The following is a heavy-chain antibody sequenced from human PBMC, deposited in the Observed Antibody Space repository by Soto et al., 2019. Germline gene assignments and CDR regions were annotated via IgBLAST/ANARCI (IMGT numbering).Heavy chain of an antibody. CDR3: AKKVNSGPGSQYFDY. CDR2: FRTSGEGGTT. Sequence: PVGSLRLSCAASGFTFSSYSMSWVRQAPGKGLEWVSGFRTSGEGGTTYYADSVKGRFTISRDNSKNMLFLQMNSLRAEDTAIYYCAKKVNSGPGSQYFDYWGQGTLVTVSS. D-gene: IGHD3-10*01. V-gene: IGHV3-23*01. J-gene: IGHJ4*02. CDR1: GFTFSSYS.